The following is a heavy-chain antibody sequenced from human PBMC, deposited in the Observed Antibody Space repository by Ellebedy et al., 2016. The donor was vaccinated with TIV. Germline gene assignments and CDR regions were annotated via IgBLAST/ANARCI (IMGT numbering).Heavy chain of an antibody. D-gene: IGHD2-2*01. J-gene: IGHJ5*02. CDR1: GGSISSYY. V-gene: IGHV4-59*01. CDR3: ARGLVTAASLPNYWFDP. Sequence: MPGGSLRLSCTVFGGSISSYYWTWIRQPPGKGLEWIGYIYYSGSTDYNPSLKSRVTISIDTSKNQFSLKLSSVTAADTAVYYCARGLVTAASLPNYWFDPWGQGTLVTVSS. CDR2: IYYSGST.